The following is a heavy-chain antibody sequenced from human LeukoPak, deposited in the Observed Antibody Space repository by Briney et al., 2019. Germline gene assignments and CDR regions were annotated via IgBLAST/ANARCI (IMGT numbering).Heavy chain of an antibody. CDR3: ARLHGSGGSYYYGLDV. CDR1: GGSISSYY. CDR2: IYYSGST. V-gene: IGHV4-59*08. D-gene: IGHD3-16*01. J-gene: IGHJ6*02. Sequence: KPSETLSLTCTVSGGSISSYYWSWIRQPPGKGLEWIGYIYYSGSTNCNPSLKSRVTISLDTSKNQFSLKLRFVTATDTAIYYCARLHGSGGSYYYGLDVWGQGTTVSVSS.